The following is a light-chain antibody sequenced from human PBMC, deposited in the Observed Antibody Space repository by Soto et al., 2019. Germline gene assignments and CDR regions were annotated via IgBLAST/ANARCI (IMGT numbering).Light chain of an antibody. CDR3: QQYYRPWT. Sequence: DIVMTQSPDSLAVSLGERATINCKSSQSVLYSSNNKNYLAWYQQKPGQPPKLLIYWASTRESGVPDRFSGSGSRTDFTLTISSLQADDVAVYYCQQYYRPWTFGQGTKVEIK. CDR2: WAS. V-gene: IGKV4-1*01. J-gene: IGKJ1*01. CDR1: QSVLYSSNNKNY.